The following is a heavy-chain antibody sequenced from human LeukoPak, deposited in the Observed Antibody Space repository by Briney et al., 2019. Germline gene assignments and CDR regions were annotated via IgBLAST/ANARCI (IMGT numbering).Heavy chain of an antibody. Sequence: PSETLSLTCSVSGASVTMGSYYWAWIRQPPGKGLEWIGTFHFSGSTYYNPSLKSRVTISVDTSENSVSLMLRSVTAADTAVYYCARVLRAQQLRSQWGYYYGMDVWGQGTTVTVSS. D-gene: IGHD6-13*01. CDR3: ARVLRAQQLRSQWGYYYGMDV. J-gene: IGHJ6*02. CDR2: FHFSGST. CDR1: GASVTMGSYY. V-gene: IGHV4-39*01.